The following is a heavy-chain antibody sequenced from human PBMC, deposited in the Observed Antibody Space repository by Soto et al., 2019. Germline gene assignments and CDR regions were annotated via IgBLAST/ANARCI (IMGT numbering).Heavy chain of an antibody. CDR2: IYWDDDK. Sequence: QITLKESGPTLVKPTQTLTLTCTFSGFSLSTRGVGVGWIRQPPGKALEWLAVIYWDDDKRSSSSRKSRLTITKDTSKNQVVLTMTNMDPVDTATYYCAHHPYYGLAPYSFDYWGQGILVTVSS. D-gene: IGHD3-10*01. CDR3: AHHPYYGLAPYSFDY. CDR1: GFSLSTRGVG. V-gene: IGHV2-5*02. J-gene: IGHJ4*02.